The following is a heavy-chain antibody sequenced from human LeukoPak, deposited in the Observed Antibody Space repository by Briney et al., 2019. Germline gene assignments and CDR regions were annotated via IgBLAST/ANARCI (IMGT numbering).Heavy chain of an antibody. D-gene: IGHD4-17*01. CDR3: ARDRPPSRGDYPIDY. CDR2: IIPILGIA. CDR1: GGTFSSYA. J-gene: IGHJ4*02. V-gene: IGHV1-69*04. Sequence: GASVKVSCKASGGTFSSYAISWVRQAPGQGLEWMGRIIPILGIANSAQKFQGRVTITADKSTSTAYMELSSLRSEDTAVYYCARDRPPSRGDYPIDYWGQGTLVTVSS.